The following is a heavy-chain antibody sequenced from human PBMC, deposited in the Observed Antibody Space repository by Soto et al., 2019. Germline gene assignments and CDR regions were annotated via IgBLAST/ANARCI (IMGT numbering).Heavy chain of an antibody. CDR1: GGSINSYW. J-gene: IGHJ4*02. CDR2: VYSSGTT. CDR3: ARDIGSYAYGEGY. D-gene: IGHD3-10*01. V-gene: IGHV4-4*07. Sequence: SETLSLTCSVSGGSINSYWWSWIRQPAGKGLEWIGRVYSSGTTDYNPSLNSRATMSVETSKNQFSLKLSSVTAADTAVYYCARDIGSYAYGEGYWGQGIQVTVS.